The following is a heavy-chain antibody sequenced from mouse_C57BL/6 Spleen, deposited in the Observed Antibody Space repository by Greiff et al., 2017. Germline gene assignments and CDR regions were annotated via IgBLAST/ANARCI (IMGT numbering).Heavy chain of an antibody. Sequence: VQLQQPGAELVRPGTSVKLSCKASGYTFTSYWMHWVKQRPGQGLEWIGVIDPSDSYTNYNQKFKGKATLTVDTSSSTAYMQLRSLTSEDSAVYYGASYYGSSPLYFDYWGQGTTLTVSS. V-gene: IGHV1-59*01. CDR3: ASYYGSSPLYFDY. D-gene: IGHD1-1*01. CDR1: GYTFTSYW. J-gene: IGHJ2*01. CDR2: IDPSDSYT.